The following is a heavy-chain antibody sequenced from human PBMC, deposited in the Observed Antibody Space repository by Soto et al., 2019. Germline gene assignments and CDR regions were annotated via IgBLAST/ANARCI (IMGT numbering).Heavy chain of an antibody. CDR3: ARAHEVAWFDS. CDR1: GFSFSSYT. Sequence: PGGSLRLSCAASGFSFSSYTMNWVRQAPGKGLQWVSSITNRGTHTYSADSVKGRFTISRDNDKNSLYLQMNNLRAEDTAIYFCARAHEVAWFDSWGLGTLVT. V-gene: IGHV3-21*01. CDR2: ITNRGTHT. D-gene: IGHD2-15*01. J-gene: IGHJ5*01.